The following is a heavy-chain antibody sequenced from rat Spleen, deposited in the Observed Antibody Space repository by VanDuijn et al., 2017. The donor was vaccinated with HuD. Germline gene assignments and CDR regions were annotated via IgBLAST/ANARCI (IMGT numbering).Heavy chain of an antibody. CDR3: ATTPGRPFAY. D-gene: IGHD5-1*01. J-gene: IGHJ3*01. CDR1: GFTFSDFG. V-gene: IGHV5-19*01. Sequence: EVPLVESGGGLVEPGRSLKLSCSASGFTFSDFGMHWIRQAPTKGLEWVASISPTGGDTYYRDSVKGRFTISRDNAKSTLYLQMDSLRSEDTATYYCATTPGRPFAYWGQGALVTVSS. CDR2: ISPTGGDT.